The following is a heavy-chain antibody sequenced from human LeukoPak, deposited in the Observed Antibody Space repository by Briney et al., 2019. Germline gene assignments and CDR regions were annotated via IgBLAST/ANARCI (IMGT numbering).Heavy chain of an antibody. J-gene: IGHJ4*02. D-gene: IGHD1-26*01. CDR1: GYTFTGYY. CDR2: INPNSGGT. V-gene: IGHV1-2*02. Sequence: ASVKVSCKASGYTFTGYYMHWVRQAPGQGLEWMGWINPNSGGTNYAQKFQGRVTMTRDTSISTAYMELSRLRSDDTAVYYCARVYSGSYSAQGTRNQIDYWGQGTLVTVSS. CDR3: ARVYSGSYSAQGTRNQIDY.